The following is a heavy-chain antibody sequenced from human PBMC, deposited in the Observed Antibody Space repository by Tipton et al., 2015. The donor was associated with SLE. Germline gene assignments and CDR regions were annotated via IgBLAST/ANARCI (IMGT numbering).Heavy chain of an antibody. V-gene: IGHV3-7*03. CDR1: GFPFSRYW. J-gene: IGHJ4*02. D-gene: IGHD6-13*01. CDR2: IKEDGSEK. CDR3: TKEGPTETGGMDV. Sequence: SLRLSCAASGFPFSRYWMTWVRPAPGKGLEWVANIKEDGSEKYFVDSVRGRFTISRDNAKNSLYLQMNSLRVEDTAFYYCTKEGPTETGGMDVWGQGTLVTVSS.